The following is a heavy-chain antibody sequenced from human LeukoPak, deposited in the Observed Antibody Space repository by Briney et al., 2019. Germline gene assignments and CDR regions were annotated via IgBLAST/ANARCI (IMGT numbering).Heavy chain of an antibody. J-gene: IGHJ4*02. CDR2: ISGSGGST. Sequence: PGGSLRLSCAASGFTFSSYWMSWVRQAPGKGLEWVSAISGSGGSTYYADSVKGRFTISRDNSKNTLYLQMNSLRAEDTAVYYCAKDDELVPTFTDYWGQGTLVTVSS. CDR3: AKDDELVPTFTDY. V-gene: IGHV3-23*01. CDR1: GFTFSSYW. D-gene: IGHD6-13*01.